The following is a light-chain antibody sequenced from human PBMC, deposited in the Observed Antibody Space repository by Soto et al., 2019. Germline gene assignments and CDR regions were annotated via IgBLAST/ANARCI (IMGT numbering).Light chain of an antibody. CDR2: SAS. J-gene: IGKJ2*01. CDR1: QSISSY. CDR3: QQSYSTPQGYT. V-gene: IGKV1-39*01. Sequence: DIQMTQSPSSLSASVGDRVTIACRASQSISSYLNWYQQKPGKAPQLLIYSASSLQSGVPSRFSGSGSGTDFTLTISSLPPEDFATYYCQQSYSTPQGYTFGQGTKVDIK.